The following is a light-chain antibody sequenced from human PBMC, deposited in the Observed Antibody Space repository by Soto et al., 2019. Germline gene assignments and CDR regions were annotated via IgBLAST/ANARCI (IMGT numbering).Light chain of an antibody. V-gene: IGKV3-20*01. CDR3: QQHGDSPYT. J-gene: IGKJ3*01. CDR1: ESVSSNF. CDR2: GAS. Sequence: EIVLTQSPGTLSLSPGERATLSCRTSESVSSNFLAWYQQRPGQAPRLLLYGASTRAAGLPARFSGSGSGTDFTLTISRLEPEDFATYYCQQHGDSPYTFGPGTTVDIK.